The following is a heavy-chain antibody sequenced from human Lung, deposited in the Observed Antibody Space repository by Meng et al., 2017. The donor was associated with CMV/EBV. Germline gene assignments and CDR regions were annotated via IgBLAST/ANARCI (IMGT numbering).Heavy chain of an antibody. CDR2: IRKNGYGGTT. CDR3: TRGGTSAMRDGMDV. D-gene: IGHD2-2*01. Sequence: LXXTASGFIFGDYLMGWVRQAPGKGPEWAGVIRKNGYGGTTEYAASVKGRFTISRDDSKSIAYLQMNSLKIEDTAVYYCTRGGTSAMRDGMDVWGQGXTLTVSS. V-gene: IGHV3-49*04. CDR1: GFIFGDYL. J-gene: IGHJ6*02.